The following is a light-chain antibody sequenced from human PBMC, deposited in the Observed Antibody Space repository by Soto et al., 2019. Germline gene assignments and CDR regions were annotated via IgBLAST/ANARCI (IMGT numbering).Light chain of an antibody. Sequence: QPVLTQPASVSGSPGQSITISCTGTSSDVGGYNYVSWYQQHPGKAPKLMIYDVSNRPSGVSNRFSGSKSGNTASLTISGLQAEDEADYYCAAWDDSLNGLVFGTGTKLTVL. V-gene: IGLV2-14*01. CDR1: SSDVGGYNY. CDR3: AAWDDSLNGLV. J-gene: IGLJ1*01. CDR2: DVS.